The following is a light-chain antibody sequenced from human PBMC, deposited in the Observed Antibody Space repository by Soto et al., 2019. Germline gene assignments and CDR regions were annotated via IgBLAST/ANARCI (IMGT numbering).Light chain of an antibody. CDR3: SSYTTSNTRQIV. CDR1: SSDVGGYNY. J-gene: IGLJ1*01. CDR2: DVS. V-gene: IGLV2-14*03. Sequence: QSVLTQPASVSGSPGQSITISCTGTSSDVGGYNYVSWYQHHPGKAPKLLIYDVSNRPSGISNRFSGSKSDNTASLTISGLQPEDEADYYCSSYTTSNTRQIVFGTGSTVTVL.